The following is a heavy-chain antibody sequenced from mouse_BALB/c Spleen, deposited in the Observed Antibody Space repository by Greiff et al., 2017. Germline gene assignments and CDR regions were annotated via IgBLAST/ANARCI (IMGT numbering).Heavy chain of an antibody. D-gene: IGHD1-1*02. V-gene: IGHV5-6-3*01. CDR2: INSNGGST. J-gene: IGHJ2*01. CDR1: GFTFSSYG. CDR3: ARGGNFDY. Sequence: EVQLVESGGGLVQPGGSLKLSCAASGFTFSSYGMSWVRQTPDKRLELVATINSNGGSTYYPDSVKGRFTISRDNAKNTLYLQMSSLKSEDTAMYYCARGGNFDYWGQGTTLTVSS.